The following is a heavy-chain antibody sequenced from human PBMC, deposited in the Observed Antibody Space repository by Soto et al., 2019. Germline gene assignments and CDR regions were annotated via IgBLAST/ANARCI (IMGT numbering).Heavy chain of an antibody. CDR1: GGSISSYY. V-gene: IGHV4-4*07. Sequence: QVQLQESGPGLVKPSETLSLTCTVSGGSISSYYWSWIRQPVGKGLEWIGHIYTSGSTNYNPSLKSRITMSVDTSKNQFSLKLSSVTAADTAVYYCARGRGNYYYYGMDVWGQGTTVTVSS. CDR2: IYTSGST. J-gene: IGHJ6*02. D-gene: IGHD3-10*01. CDR3: ARGRGNYYYYGMDV.